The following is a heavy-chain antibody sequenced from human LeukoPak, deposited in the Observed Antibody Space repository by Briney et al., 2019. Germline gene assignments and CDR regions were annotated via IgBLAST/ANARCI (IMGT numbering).Heavy chain of an antibody. CDR3: ARTLYDFWSGYYSWFDP. Sequence: PSETLSLTCAVSGGSISSGGYYWSWIRQPPGKGLEWIGYIYYSGSTNYNPSLKSRVTISVDTSKNQFSLKLSSVTAADTAVYYCARTLYDFWSGYYSWFDPWGQGTLVTVSS. CDR2: IYYSGST. J-gene: IGHJ5*02. CDR1: GGSISSGGYY. V-gene: IGHV4-61*08. D-gene: IGHD3-3*01.